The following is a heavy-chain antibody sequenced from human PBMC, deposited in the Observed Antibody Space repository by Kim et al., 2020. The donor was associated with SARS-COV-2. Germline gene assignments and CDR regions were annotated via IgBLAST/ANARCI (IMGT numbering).Heavy chain of an antibody. V-gene: IGHV3-23*01. J-gene: IGHJ4*02. Sequence: GGSLRLSCAASGFTFSSYAMAWVRQAPGKGLEWVSSIGGSSGNTYYADSVKGRFTISRDNSKNTLYLQMNSLRAEDTAVYHCAKVGYCTSTNCYFIDYWGQGTLVTVSS. CDR1: GFTFSSYA. CDR2: IGGSSGNT. CDR3: AKVGYCTSTNCYFIDY. D-gene: IGHD2-2*01.